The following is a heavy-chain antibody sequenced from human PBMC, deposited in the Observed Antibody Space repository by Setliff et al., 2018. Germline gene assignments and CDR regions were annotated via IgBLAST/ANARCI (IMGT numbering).Heavy chain of an antibody. CDR3: VRDDADNYDAFDN. J-gene: IGHJ3*02. V-gene: IGHV3-7*01. Sequence: PGGSLRLSCAASGFTFSSYEMNWVRQAPGKGLEWVADIKQDGSTKYYLDSVKGRFTISRDNAKRSLYLQTNGLRADDTGVYYCVRDDADNYDAFDNWGQGTLVTVSS. CDR1: GFTFSSYE. CDR2: IKQDGSTK. D-gene: IGHD3-22*01.